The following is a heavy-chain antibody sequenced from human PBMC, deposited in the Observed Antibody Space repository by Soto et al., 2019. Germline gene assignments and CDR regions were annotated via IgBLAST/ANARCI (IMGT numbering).Heavy chain of an antibody. CDR2: IYYSGST. V-gene: IGHV4-59*01. J-gene: IGHJ4*02. CDR3: ARDSHYCSSTSCHPSDY. CDR1: GGSISSYY. Sequence: SETLSLTCTVSGGSISSYYWSWIRQPPGKGLEWIGYIYYSGSTNYNPSLKSRVTISVDTSKNQFSLKLSSVTAADTAVYYCARDSHYCSSTSCHPSDYWGQGTLVTVSS. D-gene: IGHD2-2*01.